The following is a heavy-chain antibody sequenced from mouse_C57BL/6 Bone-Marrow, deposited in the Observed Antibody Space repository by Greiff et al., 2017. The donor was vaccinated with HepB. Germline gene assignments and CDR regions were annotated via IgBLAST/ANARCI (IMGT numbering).Heavy chain of an antibody. CDR2: ISDGGSYT. CDR1: GFTFSSYA. V-gene: IGHV5-4*03. CDR3: ARVKNSLYAMDY. J-gene: IGHJ4*01. Sequence: EVKVVESGGGLVKPGGSLKLSCAASGFTFSSYAMSWVRQTPEKRLEWVATISDGGSYTYYPDNVKGRFTISRDNAKNNLYLQMSHLKSEDTAMYYCARVKNSLYAMDYWGQGTSVTVSS.